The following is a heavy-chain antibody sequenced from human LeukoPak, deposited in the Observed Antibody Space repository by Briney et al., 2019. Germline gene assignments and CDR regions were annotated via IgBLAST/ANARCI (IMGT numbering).Heavy chain of an antibody. CDR3: AREVRYSSGWPFSAATNADNYFDY. V-gene: IGHV4-30-4*08. J-gene: IGHJ4*02. CDR2: IYYSGST. CDR1: GGSISSGGYY. Sequence: PSETLSLTCTVSGGSISSGGYYWSWIRQHPGKGLEWIGYIYYSGSTYYNPSLKSRVTISVDTSKNQFSLKLSSVTAADTAVYYCAREVRYSSGWPFSAATNADNYFDYWGQGTLVTVSS. D-gene: IGHD6-19*01.